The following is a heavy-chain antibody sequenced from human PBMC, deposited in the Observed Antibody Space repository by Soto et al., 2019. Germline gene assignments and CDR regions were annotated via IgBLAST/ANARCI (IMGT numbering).Heavy chain of an antibody. J-gene: IGHJ4*02. CDR2: VNPILSMS. CDR3: ASTSGSGYRAFDS. D-gene: IGHD3-10*01. V-gene: IGHV1-69*02. CDR1: GDTFNFYS. Sequence: QVQLVQSGAEVKSAGSSVKVSCKASGDTFNFYSINWVRQAPGLGLEWVGRVNPILSMSNYAQRFQGSVTXPXDXXTGTAYMELGSLRSADTAIYYCASTSGSGYRAFDSWGQGALVTVSS.